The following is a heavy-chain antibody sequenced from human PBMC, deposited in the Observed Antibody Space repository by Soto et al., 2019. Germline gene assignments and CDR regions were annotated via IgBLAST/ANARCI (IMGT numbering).Heavy chain of an antibody. CDR1: GFSLSTRGVG. D-gene: IGHD2-8*01. Sequence: QITLKESGPTLVKPTQTLTLTCTFSGFSLSTRGVGVGWIRQPPGKALEWLALIYWDDTKRYGPSLRSRLTITKDTSKNQVVLTMTHMDPVDTATYFCAHRNGQDAAAIHFDYWGQGTLVTVSS. CDR3: AHRNGQDAAAIHFDY. J-gene: IGHJ4*02. V-gene: IGHV2-5*05. CDR2: IYWDDTK.